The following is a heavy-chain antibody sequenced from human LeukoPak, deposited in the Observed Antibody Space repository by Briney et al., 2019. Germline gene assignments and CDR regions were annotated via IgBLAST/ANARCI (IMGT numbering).Heavy chain of an antibody. CDR1: GYSFTSYW. J-gene: IGHJ4*02. CDR2: IYPGDSDI. Sequence: GESLKISCKGSGYSFTSYWIAWVRQMPGGGQDWMGIIYPGDSDIRYSPSFQGQVTISAVRSISTAYLQWSTLKASDSAMYYCARLHCGGGSCYSGSAYYFDYWGQGTLVTVSS. CDR3: ARLHCGGGSCYSGSAYYFDY. V-gene: IGHV5-51*01. D-gene: IGHD2-15*01.